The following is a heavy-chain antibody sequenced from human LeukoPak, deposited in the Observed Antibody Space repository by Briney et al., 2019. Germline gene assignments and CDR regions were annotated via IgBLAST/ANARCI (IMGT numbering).Heavy chain of an antibody. D-gene: IGHD3-10*01. CDR1: GFTFSDYY. CDR3: ARVAWGSGSAVGY. Sequence: PGGSLRLSCAASGFTFSDYYMTWIRQAPGRGLEWVSYISGSGTTIYYADSVKGRFTISRDNAKNSLYLQMNSLRAEDTAVYYCARVAWGSGSAVGYWGQGTLVTVSS. CDR2: ISGSGTTI. J-gene: IGHJ4*02. V-gene: IGHV3-11*01.